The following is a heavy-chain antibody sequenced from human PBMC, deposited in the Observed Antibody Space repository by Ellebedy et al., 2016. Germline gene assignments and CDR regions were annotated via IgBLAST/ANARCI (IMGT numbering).Heavy chain of an antibody. V-gene: IGHV4-61*08. Sequence: SETLSLXCTVTGGPVINPGAYWSWIRQPPGRGLEWIGYVYHSGSTKINPSLKSRVTMSVDTSRKEFSLKLNSVTTADTAVYFCARGLYFDSSGYHFWFDPWGQGVLVTVSS. CDR1: GGPVINPGAY. D-gene: IGHD3-22*01. CDR2: VYHSGST. CDR3: ARGLYFDSSGYHFWFDP. J-gene: IGHJ5*02.